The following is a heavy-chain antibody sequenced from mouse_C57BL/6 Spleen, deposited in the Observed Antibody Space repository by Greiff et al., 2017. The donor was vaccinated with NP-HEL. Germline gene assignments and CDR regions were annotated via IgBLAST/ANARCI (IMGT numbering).Heavy chain of an antibody. CDR2: IDPEDGET. CDR1: GFNIKDYY. D-gene: IGHD2-3*01. J-gene: IGHJ3*01. V-gene: IGHV14-2*01. Sequence: VQLQQSGAELVKPGASVKLSCTASGFNIKDYYMHWVKQRTEQGLEWIGRIDPEDGETKYAPKFQAKATITADTSSNTAYLQLSSLTSEDTAVYYCAREGIYDGYYAPAYWGQGTLVTVSA. CDR3: AREGIYDGYYAPAY.